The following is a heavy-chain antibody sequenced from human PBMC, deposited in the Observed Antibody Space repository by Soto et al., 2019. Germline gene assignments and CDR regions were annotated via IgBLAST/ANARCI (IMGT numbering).Heavy chain of an antibody. J-gene: IGHJ5*01. CDR3: ASTVVGGGEWNWFAS. Sequence: QVQLVQSGAEVKKPGSSVKVSCKASGGTFSIYAISWVRQAPGQGLEWMGGIIPIFGTANYAQKFHGRVTITADESTGIAYMLLRSLRSEDTAVYYCASTVVGGGEWNWFASWGQGTLVTVS. CDR2: IIPIFGTA. D-gene: IGHD3-16*01. V-gene: IGHV1-69*01. CDR1: GGTFSIYA.